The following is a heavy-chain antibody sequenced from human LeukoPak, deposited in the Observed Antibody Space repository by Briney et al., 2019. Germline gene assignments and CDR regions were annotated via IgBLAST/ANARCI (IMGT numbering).Heavy chain of an antibody. Sequence: QPGGSLRLSCAASGFTFSSYAMSWVRQAPGKGLEWVSAISGSGGSTYYADSVKGRFTISRDNSKNTLYLQMNSLRAEDTAVYYCAKGLGFDITMIVVVIYYFDYWGQGTLVTVSS. J-gene: IGHJ4*02. CDR3: AKGLGFDITMIVVVIYYFDY. CDR1: GFTFSSYA. V-gene: IGHV3-23*01. D-gene: IGHD3-22*01. CDR2: ISGSGGST.